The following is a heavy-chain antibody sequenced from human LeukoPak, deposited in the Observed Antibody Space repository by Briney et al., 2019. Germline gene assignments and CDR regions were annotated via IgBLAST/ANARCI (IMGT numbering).Heavy chain of an antibody. J-gene: IGHJ4*02. Sequence: GEPLKISCKGSGYSFTSYWIGWVRQMPGKGLEWMGIIYPGDSDTRYSPSFQGQVTISVDKSISTAYLQWSSLKASDTAMHYCARRPYSSGWYNSDYWGQGTLVTVSS. CDR1: GYSFTSYW. CDR2: IYPGDSDT. CDR3: ARRPYSSGWYNSDY. V-gene: IGHV5-51*01. D-gene: IGHD6-19*01.